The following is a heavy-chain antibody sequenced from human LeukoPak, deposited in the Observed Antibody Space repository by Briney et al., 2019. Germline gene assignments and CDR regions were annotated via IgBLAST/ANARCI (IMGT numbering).Heavy chain of an antibody. V-gene: IGHV3-30*02. CDR3: TTDDGYSGSYYVDYYYMDV. CDR2: IRYDGSNK. Sequence: GGSLRLSCAASGFTFSSYGMHWVRQAPGKGLEWVAFIRYDGSNKYYADSVKGRLTIFRDNSKNTLYLQMNSLKTEDTAVYYCTTDDGYSGSYYVDYYYMDVWGKGTTVTVSS. J-gene: IGHJ6*03. D-gene: IGHD1-26*01. CDR1: GFTFSSYG.